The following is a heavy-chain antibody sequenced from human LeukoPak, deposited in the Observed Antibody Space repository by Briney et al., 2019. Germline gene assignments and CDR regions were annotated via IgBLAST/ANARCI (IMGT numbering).Heavy chain of an antibody. CDR2: IYYSGST. Sequence: LETLSLTCTVSGGSISSYYWSWIRQPPGKGLEWIGYIYYSGSTNYNPSLKSRVTISVDTSKNQFSLKLSSVTAADTAVYYCARALSSGWAYYFDYWGQGTLVTVSS. J-gene: IGHJ4*02. CDR1: GGSISSYY. D-gene: IGHD6-19*01. V-gene: IGHV4-59*01. CDR3: ARALSSGWAYYFDY.